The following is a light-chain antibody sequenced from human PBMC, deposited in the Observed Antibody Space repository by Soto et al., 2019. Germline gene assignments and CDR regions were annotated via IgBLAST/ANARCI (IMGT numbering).Light chain of an antibody. CDR1: QSLLHSNGYNY. J-gene: IGKJ2*01. CDR3: MQALQTPLYT. V-gene: IGKV2-28*01. CDR2: LGS. Sequence: DIVMTQSPLSLPVTPGEPASISCRSSQSLLHSNGYNYLHWYLQKPGQSPQLLIYLGSNRASGVPDRFSGSGSGTDFTLKISRVEAGDVGVYYCMQALQTPLYTFGQGTKLEIK.